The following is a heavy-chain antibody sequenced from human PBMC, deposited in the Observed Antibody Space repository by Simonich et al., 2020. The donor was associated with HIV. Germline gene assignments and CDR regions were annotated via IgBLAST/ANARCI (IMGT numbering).Heavy chain of an antibody. CDR2: INHSGST. J-gene: IGHJ2*01. D-gene: IGHD6-19*01. Sequence: QVQLQQWGAGLLKPSETLSLTCAVYGGSFSGNFWTWIRQTPGKGLEWIGEINHSGSTNYNPSLKSRVTISVDSSKNQFSLNLSSVTAADTAVYYCARYTPAYSRGHWYFDLWGRGTLVTVSS. CDR1: GGSFSGNF. CDR3: ARYTPAYSRGHWYFDL. V-gene: IGHV4-34*01.